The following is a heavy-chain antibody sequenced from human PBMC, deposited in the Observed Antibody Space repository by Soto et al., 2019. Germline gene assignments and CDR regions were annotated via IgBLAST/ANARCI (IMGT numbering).Heavy chain of an antibody. V-gene: IGHV3-11*06. D-gene: IGHD3-9*01. Sequence: GGSVRLSXAASGFAFSDSYMSWIRQAPGKGLEWVAYISKSSTYTKYAESMRGRFTISRDNAKNSLYLQIDSLRAEDTAVYYCARDRNRYYDILTNSRNYFDYWGQGTLVTVSS. J-gene: IGHJ4*02. CDR2: ISKSSTYT. CDR1: GFAFSDSY. CDR3: ARDRNRYYDILTNSRNYFDY.